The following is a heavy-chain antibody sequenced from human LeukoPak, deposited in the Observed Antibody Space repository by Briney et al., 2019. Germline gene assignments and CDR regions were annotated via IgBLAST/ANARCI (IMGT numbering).Heavy chain of an antibody. Sequence: GGSLRLSCAASGFTFDDYGMSWVRQAPGKGLEWVANIKQDGSEKYYVDSVKGRFTISRDNAKNSLYLQMNSLRAEDTAVYYCSSWFDPWGQGTLVTVSS. J-gene: IGHJ5*02. CDR1: GFTFDDYG. CDR3: SSWFDP. CDR2: IKQDGSEK. V-gene: IGHV3-7*01.